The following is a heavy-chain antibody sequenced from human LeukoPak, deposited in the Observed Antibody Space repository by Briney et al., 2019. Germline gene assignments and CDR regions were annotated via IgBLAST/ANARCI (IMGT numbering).Heavy chain of an antibody. Sequence: GRSLRLSCAASGFTFSSYAMHWVRQAPGKGLEWVAVISYDGSNKYYADSVKGRFTISRDNSKNTLYLQMNSLRAEDTAVYYCARDGGSYQLYYYYYMDVWGKGTTVTVSS. CDR2: ISYDGSNK. J-gene: IGHJ6*03. D-gene: IGHD1-26*01. CDR1: GFTFSSYA. CDR3: ARDGGSYQLYYYYYMDV. V-gene: IGHV3-30*04.